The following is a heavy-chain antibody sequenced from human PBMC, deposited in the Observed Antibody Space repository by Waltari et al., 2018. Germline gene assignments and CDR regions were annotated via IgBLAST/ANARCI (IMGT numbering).Heavy chain of an antibody. CDR2: INRDGSST. Sequence: EVQLVESGGGLVQPGGSLRLSCAASGFTFSTYWMHWVRQAPGKGLVGVSRINRDGSSTSYADSVKGRFTISRDNAKNTLYLQMNSLRAEDTAVYYCASFMGVRKHFDYWGQGTLVTVPS. CDR1: GFTFSTYW. J-gene: IGHJ4*02. V-gene: IGHV3-74*01. CDR3: ASFMGVRKHFDY. D-gene: IGHD3-10*01.